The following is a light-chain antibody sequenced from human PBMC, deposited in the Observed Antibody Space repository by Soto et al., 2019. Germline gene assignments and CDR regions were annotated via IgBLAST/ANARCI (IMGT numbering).Light chain of an antibody. CDR2: AAS. V-gene: IGKV1-27*01. CDR1: QGIRNY. J-gene: IGKJ1*01. CDR3: QQYNNWPPT. Sequence: DIQMTQSPSSLSASVGDRVTITCRASQGIRNYLAWYQQRPGKVPKLLIYAASTRATGIPAGLSGSGSGTEFTLTISSLQSEDYAVYYCQQYNNWPPTFGQGTRWIS.